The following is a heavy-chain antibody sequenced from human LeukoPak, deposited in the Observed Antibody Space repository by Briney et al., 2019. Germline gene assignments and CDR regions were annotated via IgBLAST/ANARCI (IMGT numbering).Heavy chain of an antibody. CDR3: AKAVLGHGSFYVDYYYDVLDV. V-gene: IGHV3-9*01. CDR2: ITWNSGGI. Sequence: GGSLRLSCVASGFSFDDYALHWVRQVPGQGLEWVSGITWNSGGIGYGDSVKGRFIVSRDNAKNSLYLEMNSLRSDDTAVYYCAKAVLGHGSFYVDYYYDVLDVWGPGTTVTVSS. J-gene: IGHJ6*02. D-gene: IGHD6-19*01. CDR1: GFSFDDYA.